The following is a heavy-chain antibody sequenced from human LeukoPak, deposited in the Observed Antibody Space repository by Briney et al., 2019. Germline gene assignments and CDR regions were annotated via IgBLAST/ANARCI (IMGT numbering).Heavy chain of an antibody. CDR3: ARLTYDDYNNNYYFDY. Sequence: PSETLSLTCTVSGGSISGDYWSWIRQPPGKGPEWIGYIYYSGSTNYNPSLKSRVTMSVDMSKNQFSLKLSSVTAADTAVYYCARLTYDDYNNNYYFDYWGQGTLVAVSS. CDR1: GGSISGDY. J-gene: IGHJ4*02. V-gene: IGHV4-59*08. CDR2: IYYSGST. D-gene: IGHD4-11*01.